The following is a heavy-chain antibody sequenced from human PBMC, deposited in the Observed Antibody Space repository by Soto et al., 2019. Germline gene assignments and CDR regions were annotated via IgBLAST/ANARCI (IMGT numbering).Heavy chain of an antibody. CDR2: FSGGVGTT. V-gene: IGHV3-23*01. CDR1: GFTFSNYA. J-gene: IGHJ6*02. Sequence: EVQLLESGGGLVQPGGSLRLSCAASGFTFSNYAMSWVRQAPGKGLEWVSAFSGGVGTTYYADSVKGRFTISRDNSKNALYLQMNCLRAADTAVYYCAKDGYGVDVWGQGTTVTVSS. CDR3: AKDGYGVDV.